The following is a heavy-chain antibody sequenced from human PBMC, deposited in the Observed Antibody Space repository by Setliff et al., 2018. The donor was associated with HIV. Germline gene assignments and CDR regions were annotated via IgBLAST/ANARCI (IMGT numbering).Heavy chain of an antibody. CDR3: ARDTCDTPSCYAGPRFVY. CDR2: ISWNGGST. J-gene: IGHJ4*02. CDR1: GFTFDDYG. D-gene: IGHD2-2*01. V-gene: IGHV3-20*04. Sequence: PGGSLRLSCAASGFTFDDYGMTWVRQAPGKGLEWLSGISWNGGSTGYADSVQGRFTISRDNAKNSLYLQMHSLRVEDTAFYYCARDTCDTPSCYAGPRFVYWGQGNLVTVSS.